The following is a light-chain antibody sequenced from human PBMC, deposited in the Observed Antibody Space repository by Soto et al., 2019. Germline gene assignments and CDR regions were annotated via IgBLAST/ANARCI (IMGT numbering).Light chain of an antibody. CDR2: EVS. V-gene: IGLV2-23*02. CDR1: SSDVGCYNL. CDR3: CSYAGSSTFNV. Sequence: QSVLTQPASVSGSPGQSITISCTGTSSDVGCYNLVSWYQQHPGKAPKLMIYEVSKRPSGVSNRVSGSKSRNTTSLTISGLQAEDEADYYCCSYAGSSTFNVFGTGTKLTVL. J-gene: IGLJ1*01.